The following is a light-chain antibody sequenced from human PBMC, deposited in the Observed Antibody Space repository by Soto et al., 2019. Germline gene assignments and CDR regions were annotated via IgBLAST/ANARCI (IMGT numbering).Light chain of an antibody. CDR2: LCA. V-gene: IGKV2-28*01. Sequence: DIVMTQSPLSLPVTPGEPASISCRSSQSLLHSNGYNYLDWYLQKPGQSPQLLIYLCANRASGVTDRCSDSRSGTDFTLKSSRVEAEDVGVYYWMQALQAPWTFGQGTKVEIK. CDR1: QSLLHSNGYNY. CDR3: MQALQAPWT. J-gene: IGKJ1*01.